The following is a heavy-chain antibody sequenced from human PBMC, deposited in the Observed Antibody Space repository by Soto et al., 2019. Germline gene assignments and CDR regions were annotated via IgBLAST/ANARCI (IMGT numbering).Heavy chain of an antibody. CDR1: GFTFSSYA. J-gene: IGHJ4*02. Sequence: LRLSCAASGFTFSSYAMGWVRQGPGKGLEWVAVVSIGGSTHYADSVRGRFTISRDNSKNTLSLQMNSLTAEDTAVYFCAKRRGAGGHFDYWGQGALVT. CDR3: AKRRGAGGHFDY. V-gene: IGHV3-23*01. CDR2: VSIGGST. D-gene: IGHD2-15*01.